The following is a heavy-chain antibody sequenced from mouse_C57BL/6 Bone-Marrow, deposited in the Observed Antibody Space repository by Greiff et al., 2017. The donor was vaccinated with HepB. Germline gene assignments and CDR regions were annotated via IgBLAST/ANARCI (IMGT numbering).Heavy chain of an antibody. CDR1: GYTFTSYW. CDR3: ARGGYYYGSSYDWYFDV. Sequence: QVQLQQSGAELVKPGASVKLSCKASGYTFTSYWMHWVKQRPGQGLEWIGMIHPNSGSTNYNEKFKSKATLTVDKSSSTAYMQLSSLTSEDSAVYYCARGGYYYGSSYDWYFDVWGTGTTVTVSS. CDR2: IHPNSGST. D-gene: IGHD1-1*01. V-gene: IGHV1-64*01. J-gene: IGHJ1*03.